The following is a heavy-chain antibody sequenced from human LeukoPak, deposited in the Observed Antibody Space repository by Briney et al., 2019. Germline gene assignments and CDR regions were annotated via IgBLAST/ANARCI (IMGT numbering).Heavy chain of an antibody. CDR2: INHSGST. CDR1: GGSFSGYY. D-gene: IGHD3-22*01. CDR3: VRALLDSSGFDFDY. Sequence: SETLSLTCAVYGGSFSGYYWSWIRQPPGKGLEWIGEINHSGSTNYNPPLKSRVTISVDTSRNQFSLKLRSVTAADTAIYYCVRALLDSSGFDFDYWGQGTLVTVSS. V-gene: IGHV4-34*01. J-gene: IGHJ4*02.